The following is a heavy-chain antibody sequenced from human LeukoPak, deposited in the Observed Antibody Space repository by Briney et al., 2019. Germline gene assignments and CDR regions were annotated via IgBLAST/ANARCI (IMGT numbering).Heavy chain of an antibody. CDR3: ARVNINNWHSCDY. V-gene: IGHV4-59*12. Sequence: SETLSLTCSVSGNSISNNYWGWIRQPPGKGLEWIGYIYDSGSTSYNPSLKSRVTISVDTSKNQFSLNLSSVTAADTAVYYCARVNINNWHSCDYWGQGTLVTVSS. CDR1: GNSISNNY. CDR2: IYDSGST. J-gene: IGHJ4*02. D-gene: IGHD1-1*01.